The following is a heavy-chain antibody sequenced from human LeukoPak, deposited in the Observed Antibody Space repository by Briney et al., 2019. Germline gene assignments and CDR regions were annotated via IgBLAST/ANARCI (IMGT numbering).Heavy chain of an antibody. CDR1: GFTFSSYE. J-gene: IGHJ4*02. Sequence: GGSLRLSCAASGFTFSSYEMNWVRQAPGKGLEWLSYISSSGGTIHYADSVKGRFTISRDNAKDSLYLQMNSLRAEDTAVYYCATQGYCSSTSCSPFDYWGQGTLVTVSS. V-gene: IGHV3-48*03. CDR3: ATQGYCSSTSCSPFDY. CDR2: ISSSGGTI. D-gene: IGHD2-2*01.